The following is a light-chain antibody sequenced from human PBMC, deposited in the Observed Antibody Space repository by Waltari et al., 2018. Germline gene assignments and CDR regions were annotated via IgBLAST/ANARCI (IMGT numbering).Light chain of an antibody. V-gene: IGLV2-23*02. J-gene: IGLJ3*02. Sequence: QSALTQPASVSGAPGQSITISCSAVTGIGGNSALVSWYQHHPGKVPKLLIYEVIKRPPDISDRFTGSKSGNTASLSISGLQGDDEADYYCCSYVQKDIWLFGRGTKVTVL. CDR1: TGIGGNSAL. CDR2: EVI. CDR3: CSYVQKDIWL.